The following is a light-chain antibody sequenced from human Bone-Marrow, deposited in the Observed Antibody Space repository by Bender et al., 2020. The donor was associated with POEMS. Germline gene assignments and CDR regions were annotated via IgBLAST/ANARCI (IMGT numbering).Light chain of an antibody. V-gene: IGLV2-14*01. CDR2: EVS. J-gene: IGLJ1*01. CDR3: SSYSASATLGV. Sequence: QSALTQPHSASGSPGQSVTISCTGTSSDVGAYNYVSWYQQHPGKAPKLILYEVSNRPSGVSDRFSGSKSDNPASLTISGLQTDDEALYYCSSYSASATLGVFGSGTKVTVL. CDR1: SSDVGAYNY.